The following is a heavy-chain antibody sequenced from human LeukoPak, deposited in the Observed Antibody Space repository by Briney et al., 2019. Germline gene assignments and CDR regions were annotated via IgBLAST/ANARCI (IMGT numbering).Heavy chain of an antibody. J-gene: IGHJ3*02. CDR3: ALGGNWEAFDI. D-gene: IGHD4-23*01. CDR2: ISGSGGST. Sequence: HAGGSLRLSCAASGFTFSSYGMSWVRQAPGKGLEWVSAISGSGGSTYYADSVKSRFTISRDNSKNTLYLQMNSLRAEDTAVYYCALGGNWEAFDIWGQGTMVTVSS. V-gene: IGHV3-23*01. CDR1: GFTFSSYG.